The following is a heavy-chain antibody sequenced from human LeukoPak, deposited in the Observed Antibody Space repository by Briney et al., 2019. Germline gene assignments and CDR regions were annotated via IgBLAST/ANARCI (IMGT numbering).Heavy chain of an antibody. V-gene: IGHV5-51*01. D-gene: IGHD2-2*01. CDR2: IYPGDSDT. Sequence: GESLKISCKGSGYSFTSYWIGWVRQMPGKGLEWMGIIYPGDSDTGYSPSFQGQVTISADKSISTAYLQWSSLKASDTAMYYCARQVDCSSTSCYASSPFYYFDYWGQGTLVTVSS. CDR3: ARQVDCSSTSCYASSPFYYFDY. CDR1: GYSFTSYW. J-gene: IGHJ4*02.